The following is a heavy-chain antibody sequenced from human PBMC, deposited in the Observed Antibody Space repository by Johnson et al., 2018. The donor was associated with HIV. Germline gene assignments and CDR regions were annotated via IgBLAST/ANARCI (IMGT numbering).Heavy chain of an antibody. V-gene: IGHV3-13*01. CDR1: GFTFSSYD. Sequence: VQLVESGGGVVQPGRSLRLSCAASGFTFSSYDMHWVRQATGKGLEWVSTIGTAGDTYYPGSVKGRFTVSREDAKNSLYLQMNSLRAEDTAVYYCARVGATAAFDIWGQGTMVTVSS. J-gene: IGHJ3*02. CDR3: ARVGATAAFDI. CDR2: IGTAGDT. D-gene: IGHD1-26*01.